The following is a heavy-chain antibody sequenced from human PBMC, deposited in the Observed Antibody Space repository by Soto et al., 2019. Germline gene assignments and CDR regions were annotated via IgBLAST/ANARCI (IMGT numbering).Heavy chain of an antibody. V-gene: IGHV3-15*01. Sequence: GGSLRLSCVASGFNLSHPWMTWVRQAAGKGLEWVGRIKSKTDGGTADYAAPVKGRPTISRDDSKNTVYLQMNSLKTEETAVYYCTTGIYYDILTGYHNVAYWGQGALVTVSS. CDR3: TTGIYYDILTGYHNVAY. J-gene: IGHJ4*02. CDR1: GFNLSHPW. D-gene: IGHD3-9*01. CDR2: IKSKTDGGTA.